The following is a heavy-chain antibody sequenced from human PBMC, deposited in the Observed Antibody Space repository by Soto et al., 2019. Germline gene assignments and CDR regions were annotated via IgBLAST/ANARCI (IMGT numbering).Heavy chain of an antibody. D-gene: IGHD3-22*01. J-gene: IGHJ4*02. CDR1: GGSISSSSYY. Sequence: LSLTCTVSGGSISSSSYYWGWIRQPPGKGLEWIGSVYYSGRTYDNPSLKSRITLSVDRSKSQFSLKLTSVTAADTAVYYCARLLYDSRGYYYFDYWGQGTLVTVSS. CDR3: ARLLYDSRGYYYFDY. V-gene: IGHV4-39*01. CDR2: VYYSGRT.